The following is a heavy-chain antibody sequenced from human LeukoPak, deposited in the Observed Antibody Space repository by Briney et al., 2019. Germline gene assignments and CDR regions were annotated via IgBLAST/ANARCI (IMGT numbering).Heavy chain of an antibody. J-gene: IGHJ4*02. CDR2: INSDGSST. CDR3: ARALGYCGGDCYPYYFDY. CDR1: GFTFSSYW. Sequence: PGKSLRLSCAASGFTFSSYWMHWVRQAPGKGLVWVSRINSDGSSTSYADSVKGRFTISRDNAKNTLYLQMNSLRAEDTAVYYCARALGYCGGDCYPYYFDYWGQGTLVTVSS. D-gene: IGHD2-21*02. V-gene: IGHV3-74*01.